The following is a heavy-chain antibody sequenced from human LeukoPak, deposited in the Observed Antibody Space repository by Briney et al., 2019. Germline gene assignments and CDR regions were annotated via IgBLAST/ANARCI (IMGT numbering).Heavy chain of an antibody. Sequence: PSETLSLTCTVSGGSIGSSSYYWGWIRQAPGKGLEWIGTIYFDGNTFYNPSLKSRVTLSVDISKSQFSLRLASLTAADTAIYYCAAENGNFWIGYHYFEDWGQGSLVSVSS. CDR3: AAENGNFWIGYHYFED. D-gene: IGHD3-3*01. V-gene: IGHV4-39*01. J-gene: IGHJ4*02. CDR1: GGSIGSSSYY. CDR2: IYFDGNT.